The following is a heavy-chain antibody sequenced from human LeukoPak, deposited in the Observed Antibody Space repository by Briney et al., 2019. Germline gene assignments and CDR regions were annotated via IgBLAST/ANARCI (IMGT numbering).Heavy chain of an antibody. Sequence: GGSLRLSCAGSGFTFSDAWMSWVRQAPGKGLEWVGHIKSNTVGGTTDYTAAVKDGFSISRDDSKNTLYLQMNSLQTEDTAVYFCATEYYGAYNFWGQGALVTVSS. CDR1: GFTFSDAW. CDR3: ATEYYGAYNF. D-gene: IGHD3-16*01. CDR2: IKSNTVGGTT. V-gene: IGHV3-15*01. J-gene: IGHJ4*02.